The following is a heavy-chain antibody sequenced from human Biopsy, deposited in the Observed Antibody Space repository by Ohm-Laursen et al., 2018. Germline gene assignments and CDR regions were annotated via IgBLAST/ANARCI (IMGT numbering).Heavy chain of an antibody. V-gene: IGHV1-2*02. CDR1: SYTFTDYN. CDR2: INCKTGAT. CDR3: ARDPLNGHKHFDY. Sequence: ASVKVSCKVSSYTFTDYNIHWMRQAPGQGLEWLGYINCKTGATNYAQKFQGTVTMTRDTSISTAYLALGSLRSADTAIYYCARDPLNGHKHFDYWGQESLVTVSS. D-gene: IGHD2-8*01. J-gene: IGHJ4*02.